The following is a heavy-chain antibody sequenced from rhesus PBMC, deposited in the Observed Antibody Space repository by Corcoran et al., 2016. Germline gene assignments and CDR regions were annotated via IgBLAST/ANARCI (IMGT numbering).Heavy chain of an antibody. Sequence: QVQLQESGPGVVKPSETLSLTCAVSGGSIRDSFRWSWFRQPPGTGLDWIWYIYGSSTSTNYNPSLKSRVTMSKDTSKNQFSLKLSSVTAADTAVYYCARESWALDFWGQGLRVTVSS. J-gene: IGHJ3*01. V-gene: IGHV4S10*01. CDR1: GGSIRDSFR. CDR3: ARESWALDF. CDR2: IYGSSTST.